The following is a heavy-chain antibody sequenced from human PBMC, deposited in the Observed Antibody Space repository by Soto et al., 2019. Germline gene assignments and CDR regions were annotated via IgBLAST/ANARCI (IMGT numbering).Heavy chain of an antibody. D-gene: IGHD6-13*01. CDR3: VGSSSKKVYYGMDV. J-gene: IGHJ6*02. Sequence: QVQLVESGGGVVQPGRSLRLSCAASGFTFSSYGMHWVRQAPGKGLEWVAVIWYDGSNKYYADSVKGRFTISRDNSKNTLYLQMSSLRAEDTAVYYCVGSSSKKVYYGMDVWGQGTTVTVSS. CDR2: IWYDGSNK. CDR1: GFTFSSYG. V-gene: IGHV3-33*01.